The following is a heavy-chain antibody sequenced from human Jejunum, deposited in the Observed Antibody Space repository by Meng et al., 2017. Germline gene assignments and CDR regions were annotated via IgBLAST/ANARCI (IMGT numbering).Heavy chain of an antibody. CDR1: GFTFSSHG. CDR3: LSWESQNY. D-gene: IGHD1-26*01. J-gene: IGHJ4*02. CDR2: INTDGSYN. Sequence: GESLKISCAASGFTFSSHGMNWVRLAPGKGLEWVANINTDGSYNSVGDSVKGRFTVSRDNAKNSAYLQMDSLRVEDSGVYYCLSWESQNYWGQGILVTVSS. V-gene: IGHV3-7*01.